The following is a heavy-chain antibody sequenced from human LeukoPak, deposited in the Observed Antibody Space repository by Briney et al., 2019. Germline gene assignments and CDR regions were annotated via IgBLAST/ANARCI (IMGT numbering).Heavy chain of an antibody. Sequence: GGSLRLSCAASGFTFSRHSMNWVRQAPGKGLEWVSSISSGSSYRYYGDSVKGRFTVSRDNGKNSLYLQMNSLRAEDTAVYYCTRDQYNDGPGDYWGQGTLVAVSS. CDR3: TRDQYNDGPGDY. V-gene: IGHV3-21*01. D-gene: IGHD3-10*01. J-gene: IGHJ4*02. CDR2: ISSGSSYR. CDR1: GFTFSRHS.